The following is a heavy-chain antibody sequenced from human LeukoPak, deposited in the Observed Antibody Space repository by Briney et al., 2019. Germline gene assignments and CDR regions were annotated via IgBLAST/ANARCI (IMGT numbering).Heavy chain of an antibody. CDR1: GGSISSSSYY. D-gene: IGHD2-2*01. CDR2: IYYSGST. J-gene: IGHJ6*03. CDR3: ARLALGYCSSTSCYAYYYYYMDV. Sequence: SETLSLTCTVSGGSISSSSYYWGWIRQPPGKGLEWIGSIYYSGSTYYNPSLKSRVTISVDTSKNQFSLKLSSVTAADTAVYYCARLALGYCSSTSCYAYYYYYMDVWGKGTTVTISS. V-gene: IGHV4-39*07.